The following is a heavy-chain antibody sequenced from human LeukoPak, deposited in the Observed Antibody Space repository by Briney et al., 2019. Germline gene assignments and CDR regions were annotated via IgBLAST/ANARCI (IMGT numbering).Heavy chain of an antibody. CDR2: ISGSGGST. V-gene: IGHV3-23*01. CDR1: GFTFSSYA. D-gene: IGHD1-26*01. CDR3: AKDQWVGVKVTTCAFDI. Sequence: QLGESLKVSCAASGFTFSSYAMSWVRQAPGKGLEWVSAISGSGGSTYYADSVKGRFTISRDNSKNTLYLQMNSLRAEDTAVYYCAKDQWVGVKVTTCAFDIWGQGTMVTVSS. J-gene: IGHJ3*02.